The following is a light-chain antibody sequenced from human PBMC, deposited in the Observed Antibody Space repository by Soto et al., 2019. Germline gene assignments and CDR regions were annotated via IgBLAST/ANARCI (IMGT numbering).Light chain of an antibody. Sequence: QSVLTQPPSASGSPGRSVTISCTGTSSDVGGYNYVSWYQQHPGKAPKLMIYEASKRPSGVPDRFSGSKSGNTASLTVSGLQAEDEAEYYCSSYAGSNNLVFGGGTKVTV. CDR2: EAS. CDR3: SSYAGSNNLV. J-gene: IGLJ2*01. V-gene: IGLV2-8*01. CDR1: SSDVGGYNY.